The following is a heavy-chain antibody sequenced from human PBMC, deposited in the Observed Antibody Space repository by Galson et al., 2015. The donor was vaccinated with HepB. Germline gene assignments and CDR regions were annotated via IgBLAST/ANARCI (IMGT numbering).Heavy chain of an antibody. J-gene: IGHJ4*02. CDR3: ARAKEGRGYFDY. Sequence: ETLSLTCTVSGASISSSLYYWVWIRQPPEKGLEWIGSIYYTGNTYYKSSLKSRVTISVGKSKNLFSLKLTFVTAADTAVYYCARAKEGRGYFDYWGQGTLVTVSS. V-gene: IGHV4-39*07. CDR2: IYYTGNT. D-gene: IGHD3-10*01. CDR1: GASISSSLYY.